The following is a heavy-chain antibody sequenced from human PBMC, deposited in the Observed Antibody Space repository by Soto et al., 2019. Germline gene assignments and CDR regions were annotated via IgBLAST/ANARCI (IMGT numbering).Heavy chain of an antibody. CDR3: ARVPPEYYYDSSGYLDYFDY. CDR1: GFTFSSYW. CDR2: INSDGSST. V-gene: IGHV3-74*01. Sequence: GGSLRLSCAASGFTFSSYWMHWVRQAPGKGLVWVSRINSDGSSTSYADSVKGRFTISRDNAKNTLYLQMNSLRAEDTAVYYCARVPPEYYYDSSGYLDYFDYWGQGTLVTVSS. J-gene: IGHJ4*02. D-gene: IGHD3-22*01.